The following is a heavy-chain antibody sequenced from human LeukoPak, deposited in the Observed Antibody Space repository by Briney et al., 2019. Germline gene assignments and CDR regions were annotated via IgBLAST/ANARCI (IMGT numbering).Heavy chain of an antibody. D-gene: IGHD6-13*01. V-gene: IGHV5-51*01. CDR3: ARVSVAAAGTTPYYYYGMDV. J-gene: IGHJ6*02. CDR1: GYRFTSYW. Sequence: GESLHISCKGSGYRFTSYWIGWVRQMPGKGLEWMGIIYPGDSDTRYSPSFQGQVTISADKSISTAYLQWSSLKASDTAMYYCARVSVAAAGTTPYYYYGMDVWGQGTTVTVSS. CDR2: IYPGDSDT.